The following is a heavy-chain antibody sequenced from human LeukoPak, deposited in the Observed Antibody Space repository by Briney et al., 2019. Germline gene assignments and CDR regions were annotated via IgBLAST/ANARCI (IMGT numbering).Heavy chain of an antibody. Sequence: ASVKVSCKASGYTFTSYDINWVRQATGQGLEWMGWMNPNSGNTGYAQKFQGRVTMTRNTSISTAYMELSSLRSEDTAVYYCARASYSGSYGGGHYFDYWGRGTLVTVSS. CDR1: GYTFTSYD. V-gene: IGHV1-8*01. CDR2: MNPNSGNT. CDR3: ARASYSGSYGGGHYFDY. J-gene: IGHJ4*02. D-gene: IGHD1-26*01.